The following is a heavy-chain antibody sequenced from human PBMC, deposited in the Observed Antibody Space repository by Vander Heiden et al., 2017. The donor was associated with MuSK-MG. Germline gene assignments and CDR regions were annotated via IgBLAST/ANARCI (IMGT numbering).Heavy chain of an antibody. V-gene: IGHV3-48*01. J-gene: IGHJ4*02. CDR1: GFTFSSYS. Sequence: EVQLVESGGGLVQPGGSLRLSCAASGFTFSSYSMNWVRQAPGKGLEWVSYISSSSSTIYYADSVKGRFTISRDNAKNSLYLQMNSLRAEDTAVYYCARDWYYYGSGSYSPFDYWGQGTLVTVSS. CDR2: ISSSSSTI. CDR3: ARDWYYYGSGSYSPFDY. D-gene: IGHD3-10*01.